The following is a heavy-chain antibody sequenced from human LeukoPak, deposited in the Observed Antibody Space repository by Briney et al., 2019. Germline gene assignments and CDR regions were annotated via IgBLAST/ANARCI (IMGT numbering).Heavy chain of an antibody. CDR3: ARGLRRSGTYMFDY. CDR2: IYYSGST. J-gene: IGHJ4*02. CDR1: GGSIGSDY. D-gene: IGHD3-10*01. Sequence: PSETLSLTCIVSGGSIGSDYWSWIRQPPGKTLEWIGYIYYSGSTNYNPSLKSRVTISVDTSKSLFSLKLSSVTAADTAVYYCARGLRRSGTYMFDYWGQGTLVTVSS. V-gene: IGHV4-59*01.